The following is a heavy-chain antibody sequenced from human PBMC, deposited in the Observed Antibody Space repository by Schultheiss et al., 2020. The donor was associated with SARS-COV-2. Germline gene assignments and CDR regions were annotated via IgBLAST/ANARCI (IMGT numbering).Heavy chain of an antibody. CDR1: GYSSTSYW. J-gene: IGHJ4*02. CDR2: IYPGDSDT. D-gene: IGHD5-12*01. V-gene: IGHV5-51*01. Sequence: GGSLRLSCKGSGYSSTSYWIGWVRQMPGKGLEWMGIIYPGDSDTRYSPSFQGQVTISADKSISTAYLQWSSLQASDTAMYYCARHYIMGYSGYDSSSDYWGQGTLVTVSS. CDR3: ARHYIMGYSGYDSSSDY.